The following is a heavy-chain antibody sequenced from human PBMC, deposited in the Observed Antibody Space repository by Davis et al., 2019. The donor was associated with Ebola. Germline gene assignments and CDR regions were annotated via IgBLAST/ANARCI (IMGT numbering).Heavy chain of an antibody. J-gene: IGHJ6*04. CDR1: GGSISSYY. CDR2: IYYSGST. Sequence: PSETLSLTCTVSGGSISSYYWSWIRQPPGKGLEWIGYIYYSGSTNYNPSLKSRVTISVDTSKNQFSLKLSSVTAADTAVYYCARGRGAVTTDYYYYGMDVWGKGTTVTVSS. D-gene: IGHD4-17*01. CDR3: ARGRGAVTTDYYYYGMDV. V-gene: IGHV4-59*01.